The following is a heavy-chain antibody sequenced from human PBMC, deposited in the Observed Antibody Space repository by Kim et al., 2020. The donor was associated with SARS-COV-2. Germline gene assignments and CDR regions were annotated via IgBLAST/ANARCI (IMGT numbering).Heavy chain of an antibody. Sequence: SQTLSLTCVISGDSVSSSNSATWNWIRQSPSRGLEWLGRTYYRSKWYTDYAVSVKSRVTINPDTSKNQFSLQLNSVTPEDTAVYYCARDRGGAMFDYWGQGTLVTVSS. V-gene: IGHV6-1*01. CDR3: ARDRGGAMFDY. CDR2: TYYRSKWYT. D-gene: IGHD2-15*01. J-gene: IGHJ4*02. CDR1: GDSVSSSNSAT.